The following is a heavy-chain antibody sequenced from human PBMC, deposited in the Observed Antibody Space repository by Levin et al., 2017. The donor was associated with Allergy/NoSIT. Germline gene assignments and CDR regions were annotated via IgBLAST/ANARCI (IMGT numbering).Heavy chain of an antibody. D-gene: IGHD2-15*01. CDR1: GFTVGNNY. Sequence: GESLKISCAVSGFTVGNNYLRWVRQAPGKGLEWVSLIYSGGGTYYADSVKGRFTISRDNSENTLHLQMNSLRVEDTAVYYCARDRHCSGDKCYGAWGQGTLGTVSS. J-gene: IGHJ5*02. CDR2: IYSGGGT. V-gene: IGHV3-66*02. CDR3: ARDRHCSGDKCYGA.